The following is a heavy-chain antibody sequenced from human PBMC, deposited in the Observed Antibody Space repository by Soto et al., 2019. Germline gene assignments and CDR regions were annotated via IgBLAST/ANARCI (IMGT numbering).Heavy chain of an antibody. CDR2: IIPIFGTA. J-gene: IGHJ6*02. D-gene: IGHD2-21*02. CDR1: GGTFSSYA. Sequence: RASVKVSCKASGGTFSSYAISWVRQAPGQGLEWMGGIIPIFGTANYAQKFQGRVTITADESTSTAYMELSSLRSEDTAVYYCARERRLVVVTAIRYYYYGMDVWGQGTTVTVSS. CDR3: ARERRLVVVTAIRYYYYGMDV. V-gene: IGHV1-69*13.